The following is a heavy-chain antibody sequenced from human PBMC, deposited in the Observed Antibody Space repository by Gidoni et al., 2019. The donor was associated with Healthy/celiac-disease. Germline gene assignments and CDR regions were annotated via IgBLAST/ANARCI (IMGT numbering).Heavy chain of an antibody. CDR1: GYTFTGYY. D-gene: IGHD2-15*01. CDR2: INPNSGGT. V-gene: IGHV1-2*02. J-gene: IGHJ6*02. Sequence: QVQLVQSGAEVKKPGASVKVSCTASGYTFTGYYMHRVRQAPGQGLEWMGWINPNSGGTNYAQKFQGRVTMTRDTSISTAYMELSRLRSDDTAVYYCARVQIKGYCSGGSCYRVNYGMDVWGQGTTVTVSS. CDR3: ARVQIKGYCSGGSCYRVNYGMDV.